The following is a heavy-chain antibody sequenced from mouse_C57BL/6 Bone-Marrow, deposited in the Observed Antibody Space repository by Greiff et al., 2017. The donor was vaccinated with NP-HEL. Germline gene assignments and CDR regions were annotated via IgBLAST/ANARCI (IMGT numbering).Heavy chain of an antibody. CDR2: ISSGSSTI. CDR1: GFTFSDYG. J-gene: IGHJ2*01. D-gene: IGHD3-2*02. CDR3: AREAAQATEYFDY. V-gene: IGHV5-17*01. Sequence: EVHLVESGGGLVKPGGSLKLSCAASGFTFSDYGMHWVRQAPEKGLEWVAYISSGSSTIYYADTVKGRFTISRDNAKNTLFLQMTSLRSEDTAMYYWAREAAQATEYFDYWGQGTTLTGSS.